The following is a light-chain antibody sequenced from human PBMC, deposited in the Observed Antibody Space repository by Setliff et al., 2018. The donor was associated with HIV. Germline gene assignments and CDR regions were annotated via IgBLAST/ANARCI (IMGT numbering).Light chain of an antibody. CDR3: CSYAGSYTYV. V-gene: IGLV2-11*01. CDR1: SSDIGGYNY. Sequence: QSALTQPASVSGSPGQSITISCAGSSSDIGGYNYVSWYQQHPGKAPKLMIYDVSKRPSVVPDRFSGSKSGNTASLTISGLQAEDEADYYCCSYAGSYTYVFGTGTKVTVL. CDR2: DVS. J-gene: IGLJ1*01.